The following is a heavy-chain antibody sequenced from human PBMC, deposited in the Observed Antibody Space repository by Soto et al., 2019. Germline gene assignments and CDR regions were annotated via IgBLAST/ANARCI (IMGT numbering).Heavy chain of an antibody. V-gene: IGHV3-33*01. CDR3: ARDPPESGWAFDM. Sequence: QVQLVESGGGVVQPGRSLRLSCAASGFTFTTHAMHWIRQAPGKGLEWVAMTWNDGSNKYYADSVKGRFTISRDNSKNTLSLEMNRLRAEDTAVYYCARDPPESGWAFDMWGPGTMVTVSS. CDR2: TWNDGSNK. J-gene: IGHJ3*02. CDR1: GFTFTTHA. D-gene: IGHD6-19*01.